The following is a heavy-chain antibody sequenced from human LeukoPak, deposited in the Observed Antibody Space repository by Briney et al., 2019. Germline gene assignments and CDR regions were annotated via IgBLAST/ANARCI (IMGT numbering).Heavy chain of an antibody. CDR2: IYPGDSDT. CDR1: GYSFTSFW. D-gene: IGHD3-22*01. V-gene: IGHV5-51*01. J-gene: IGHJ6*02. Sequence: PGESLRISCKGSGYSFTSFWIGWVRQMPGKGLEWMGIIYPGDSDTRYSPSFQGQVTISADKSISTAYLQWSSLKASDTATYYCARHDTDYYDSSGYYYATIYGMDVWGQGTTVTVSS. CDR3: ARHDTDYYDSSGYYYATIYGMDV.